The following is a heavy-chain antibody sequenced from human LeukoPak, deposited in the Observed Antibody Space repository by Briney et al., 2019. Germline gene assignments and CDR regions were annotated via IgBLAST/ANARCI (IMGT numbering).Heavy chain of an antibody. V-gene: IGHV3-48*03. CDR3: ALYGSGSYGLDV. D-gene: IGHD3-10*01. J-gene: IGHJ6*04. CDR2: ISSSGSTI. Sequence: SGGSLRLSCAASGFTFSTYEMKWVRQAPGKGLEWVSYISSSGSTIYYADSVKGRFTISRDNAKNSLYLQMNSLRAEDTAVYYCALYGSGSYGLDVWGKGTTVTVSS. CDR1: GFTFSTYE.